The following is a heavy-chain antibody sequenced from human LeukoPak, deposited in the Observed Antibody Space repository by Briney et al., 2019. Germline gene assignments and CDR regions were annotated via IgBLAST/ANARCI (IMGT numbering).Heavy chain of an antibody. CDR1: GFTFSDYY. J-gene: IGHJ4*02. CDR3: ATYDYGADYFDY. D-gene: IGHD4/OR15-4a*01. CDR2: ISSGGDTT. V-gene: IGHV3-11*01. Sequence: GGSLRLSCADSGFTFSDYYMSWIRQAPGKGLEWVSYISSGGDTTYYADSVTGRFTISRDNAKNSLYLQMNSLRAEDTAIYYCATYDYGADYFDYWGQGTLVTVST.